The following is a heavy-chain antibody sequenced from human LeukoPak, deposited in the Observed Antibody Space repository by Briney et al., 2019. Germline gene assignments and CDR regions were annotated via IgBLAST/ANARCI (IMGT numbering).Heavy chain of an antibody. D-gene: IGHD2-8*02. CDR2: IYYSGST. V-gene: IGHV4-39*07. CDR3: ARDSLLSLDY. Sequence: SETLSLTCTVSGGSISSSSYYWGWIRQPPGKGLEWIGSIYYSGSTYYNPSLKSQVTISVDTSKNQFSLKLSSVTAADTAVYYCARDSLLSLDYWGQGTLVTVSS. CDR1: GGSISSSSYY. J-gene: IGHJ4*02.